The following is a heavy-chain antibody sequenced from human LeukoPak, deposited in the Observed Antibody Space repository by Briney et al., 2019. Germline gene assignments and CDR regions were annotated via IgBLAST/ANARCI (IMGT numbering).Heavy chain of an antibody. CDR3: AKDLSSGWPDAFDI. J-gene: IGHJ3*02. V-gene: IGHV3-23*01. Sequence: GGSLRLSCAASGFTFSSYAMSWVRQAPGKGLEWVSTISGSGSSTYYADSVKGRFTISRDNSKNTLYLQMNSLKAEDTAVFYCAKDLSSGWPDAFDIWGQGTMVTVSS. CDR1: GFTFSSYA. D-gene: IGHD6-19*01. CDR2: ISGSGSST.